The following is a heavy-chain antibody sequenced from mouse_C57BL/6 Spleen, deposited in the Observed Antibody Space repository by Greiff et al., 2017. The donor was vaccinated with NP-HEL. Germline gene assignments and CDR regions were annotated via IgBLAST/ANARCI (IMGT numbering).Heavy chain of an antibody. J-gene: IGHJ3*01. D-gene: IGHD5-5*01. CDR2: INPNNGGT. V-gene: IGHV1-18*01. Sequence: VQLQQSGPELVKPGASVKIPCKASGYTFTDYNMDWVKQSHGKSLEWIGDINPNNGGTIYNQKFKGKATLTVDKSSSTAYMELRSLTSEDTAVYYCATLYLRGFAYWGQRTLVTVSA. CDR3: ATLYLRGFAY. CDR1: GYTFTDYN.